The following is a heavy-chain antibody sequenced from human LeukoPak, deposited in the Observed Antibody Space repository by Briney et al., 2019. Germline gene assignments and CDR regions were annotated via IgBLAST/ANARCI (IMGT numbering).Heavy chain of an antibody. CDR1: GLSISSFY. CDR3: ARHRLRKFYFDY. V-gene: IGHV4-4*09. J-gene: IGHJ4*02. CDR2: IYTSGST. Sequence: SETLSLTCTVSGLSISSFYWSWIRQPPGKGLEWIGYIYTSGSTNYNPSLKSRVTISVDTSKNQFSLKLSSVTAADTAVYYCARHRLRKFYFDYWGQGTLVTVSS.